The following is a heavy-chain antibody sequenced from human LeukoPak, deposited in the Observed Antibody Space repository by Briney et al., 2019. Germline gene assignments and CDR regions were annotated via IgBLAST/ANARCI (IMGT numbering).Heavy chain of an antibody. CDR2: ISYDGSNK. CDR1: GFTFSSYG. J-gene: IGHJ4*02. Sequence: GRSLRLSCAASGFTFSSYGMHWVRQAPGKGLEWGAVISYDGSNKYYADSVKGRFTISRDNSKNTLYLQMNSLRAEDTAVYYCAKDHSSGWYYFDYWGQGTLVTVSS. CDR3: AKDHSSGWYYFDY. D-gene: IGHD6-19*01. V-gene: IGHV3-30*18.